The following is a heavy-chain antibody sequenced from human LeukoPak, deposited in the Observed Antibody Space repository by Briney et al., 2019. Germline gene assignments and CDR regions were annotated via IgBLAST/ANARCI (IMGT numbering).Heavy chain of an antibody. J-gene: IGHJ4*02. V-gene: IGHV3-33*01. D-gene: IGHD4-23*01. CDR2: IWYDGSKK. CDR1: GFTLSTHG. CDR3: ARGRPHGNDY. Sequence: GGSLRLSCAASGFTLSTHGMHWVRQAPGKGLEWVAVIWYDGSKKYYADSVKGRFTISRDNSKNTLYLQMNSLRVEDTAVYYCARGRPHGNDYWGQGTLVTVSS.